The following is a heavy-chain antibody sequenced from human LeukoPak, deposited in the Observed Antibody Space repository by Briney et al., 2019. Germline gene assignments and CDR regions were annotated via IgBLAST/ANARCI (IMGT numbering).Heavy chain of an antibody. CDR1: GGTFSSYA. D-gene: IGHD2-2*03. J-gene: IGHJ3*02. CDR3: AREQWMGFPFDI. Sequence: ASVKVSCKASGGTFSSYAISWVRQAPGQGLERMGGIIPIFGTANYAQKFQGRVTITADKSTSTAYMELSSLRSEDTAVYYCAREQWMGFPFDIWGQGTMVTVSS. V-gene: IGHV1-69*06. CDR2: IIPIFGTA.